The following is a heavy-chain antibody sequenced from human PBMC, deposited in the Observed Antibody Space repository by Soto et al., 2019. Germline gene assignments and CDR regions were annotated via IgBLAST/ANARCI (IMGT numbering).Heavy chain of an antibody. CDR1: GYTFTSYA. CDR3: ATAHIVVVPAAMSG. D-gene: IGHD2-2*01. V-gene: IGHV1-3*01. J-gene: IGHJ4*02. CDR2: INAGNGNT. Sequence: QVQLVQSGAEVKKPGASVKVSCKASGYTFTSYAMHWVRQAPGQRLEWMGWINAGNGNTKYSQKFQGRVTITRDTSASTGYMELSSLRSEDTAVYYCATAHIVVVPAAMSGWGQGTLVTVST.